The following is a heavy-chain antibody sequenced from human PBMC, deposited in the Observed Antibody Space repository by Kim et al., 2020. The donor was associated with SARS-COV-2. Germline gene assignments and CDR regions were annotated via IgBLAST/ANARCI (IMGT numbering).Heavy chain of an antibody. D-gene: IGHD5-12*01. CDR2: ISYSGST. CDR3: AREAGYSGYDYVAGYFDY. CDR1: GGSTSSYY. J-gene: IGHJ4*02. Sequence: SETLSLTCTVSGGSTSSYYWSWIRQSPGKGLEWIGYISYSGSTNYNPSLKSRFTISVDTSKNQFSLKLRSVTAADTAIYYCAREAGYSGYDYVAGYFDYWRQGTLVTVSS. V-gene: IGHV4-59*01.